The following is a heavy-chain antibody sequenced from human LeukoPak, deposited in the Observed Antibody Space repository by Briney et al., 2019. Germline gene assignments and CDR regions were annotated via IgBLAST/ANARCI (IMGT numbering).Heavy chain of an antibody. Sequence: GGSLRLSCAASGFTFSSYGMHWVRQAPGKGLEWVSVISWDAGSTVYADSVKGRFTISRDNSKNSLYLQMNSLRTDDTALYYCAKDLSTSGWILEYWGQGTLVTVSS. CDR3: AKDLSTSGWILEY. D-gene: IGHD2-2*03. J-gene: IGHJ4*02. CDR2: ISWDAGST. V-gene: IGHV3-43*01. CDR1: GFTFSSYG.